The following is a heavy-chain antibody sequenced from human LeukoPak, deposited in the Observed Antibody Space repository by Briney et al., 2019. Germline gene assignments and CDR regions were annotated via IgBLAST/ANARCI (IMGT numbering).Heavy chain of an antibody. Sequence: GGSLRPSCAASGFTVSSNYMSWVRQAPGKGLEWVSVIYSGGSTYYADSVKGRFTITRDNSKNTLYLQMNSLRAEDTAVYYCASGSGSYRTPYYYMDVWGTGTTVTVSS. CDR3: ASGSGSYRTPYYYMDV. V-gene: IGHV3-53*01. CDR2: IYSGGST. D-gene: IGHD3-10*01. J-gene: IGHJ6*03. CDR1: GFTVSSNY.